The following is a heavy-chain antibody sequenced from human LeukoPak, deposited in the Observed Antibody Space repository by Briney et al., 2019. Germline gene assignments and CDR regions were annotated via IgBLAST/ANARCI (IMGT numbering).Heavy chain of an antibody. D-gene: IGHD2-15*01. J-gene: IGHJ4*02. Sequence: GGSLILSCAASGFIFSTYAMSWVRQAPGKGMEWVSGISNVGYSTYYADSVKGRFIISRDNSKNTLFLQMNSLRGEDTAIYYCAKERCSGGSCSSTPDYWGQGTLVTVFS. CDR2: ISNVGYST. CDR3: AKERCSGGSCSSTPDY. CDR1: GFIFSTYA. V-gene: IGHV3-23*01.